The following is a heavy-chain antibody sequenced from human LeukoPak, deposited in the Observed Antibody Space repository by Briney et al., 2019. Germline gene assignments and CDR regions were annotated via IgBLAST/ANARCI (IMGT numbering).Heavy chain of an antibody. CDR3: AREGRMSMGIEY. V-gene: IGHV4-34*01. Sequence: SETLSLTCAVYGGSLSGYYWSWILQSPGKGLEWIGEINHGGSTNYNPSLKSRVTMSVDTSKNHFSLKLSSVTAADTAVYFCAREGRMSMGIEYWGQGTLVTVSS. CDR1: GGSLSGYY. CDR2: INHGGST. J-gene: IGHJ4*02. D-gene: IGHD4/OR15-4a*01.